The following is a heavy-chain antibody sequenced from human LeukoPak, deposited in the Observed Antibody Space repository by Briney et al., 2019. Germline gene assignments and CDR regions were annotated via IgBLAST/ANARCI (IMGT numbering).Heavy chain of an antibody. CDR3: AKYGSGYREDY. V-gene: IGHV4-38-2*02. CDR2: IYYTGST. CDR1: GHSIINSFY. D-gene: IGHD3-10*01. J-gene: IGHJ4*02. Sequence: SETLSLTCTVSGHSIINSFYWGWIRQPPGKGLEWIGSIYYTGSTYYNPSLKSRVTISVDTSKNQFSLKLNSVTAADTAVYYCAKYGSGYREDYWGQGTLVTVSS.